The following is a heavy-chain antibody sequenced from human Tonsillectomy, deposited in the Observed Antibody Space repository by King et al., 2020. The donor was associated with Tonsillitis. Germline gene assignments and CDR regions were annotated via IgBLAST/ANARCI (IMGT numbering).Heavy chain of an antibody. V-gene: IGHV5-51*01. CDR2: IYPGDSET. J-gene: IGHJ4*02. CDR3: ARPTPHPYCGDDCYSGGVDY. CDR1: GYSFTTYW. D-gene: IGHD2-21*02. Sequence: VQLVESGAEVKKPGESLKISCKGSGYSFTTYWIGWVRQMPGKGLEWMGIIYPGDSETRYSPSFQGQVTMSADTSTATAYLQWSSLKAADTAMYYCARPTPHPYCGDDCYSGGVDYWGQGTLVTVSS.